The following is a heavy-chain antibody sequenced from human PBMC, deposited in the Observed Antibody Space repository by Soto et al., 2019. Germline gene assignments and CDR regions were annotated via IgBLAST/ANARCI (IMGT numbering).Heavy chain of an antibody. CDR3: ARDGTAGYCGGDCYSAY. CDR1: GGTFSSYA. V-gene: IGHV1-69*01. D-gene: IGHD2-21*02. J-gene: IGHJ4*02. Sequence: QVQLVQSGAEVKKPGSSVKVSCKASGGTFSSYAISWVRQAPGQGLEWMGGIIPIFGTANYAQKFQGRVTITADESTSTAYMELSSLRSEDTAVYYCARDGTAGYCGGDCYSAYWCQGTLVTVSS. CDR2: IIPIFGTA.